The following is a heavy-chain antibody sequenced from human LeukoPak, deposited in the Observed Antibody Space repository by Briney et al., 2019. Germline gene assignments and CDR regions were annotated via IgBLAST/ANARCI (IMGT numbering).Heavy chain of an antibody. D-gene: IGHD4-17*01. CDR2: INAGNGNT. CDR3: ARDTPDGDNDY. CDR1: GYIFTSYA. V-gene: IGHV1-3*01. Sequence: GASVKVSCKASGYIFTSYAMHWVRQAPGQRLEWMGWINAGNGNTKYSQKFQGRVTITRDTSASTAYMELSSLRSEDTAVYYCARDTPDGDNDYWGQGTLVTVSS. J-gene: IGHJ4*02.